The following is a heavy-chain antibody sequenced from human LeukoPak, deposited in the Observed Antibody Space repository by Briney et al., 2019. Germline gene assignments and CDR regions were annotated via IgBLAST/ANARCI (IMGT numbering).Heavy chain of an antibody. CDR3: VRGSNYYFDY. J-gene: IGHJ4*02. V-gene: IGHV3-74*01. Sequence: GGSLRLSCAASGFTFRNYWMHWVRQAPGKGPVWVSRIDIDGSSTTYADSVKGRFTISRDNAKNTLFLQMNSLRAEDTAVYYCVRGSNYYFDYWGQGTLVTVSS. D-gene: IGHD1-26*01. CDR1: GFTFRNYW. CDR2: IDIDGSST.